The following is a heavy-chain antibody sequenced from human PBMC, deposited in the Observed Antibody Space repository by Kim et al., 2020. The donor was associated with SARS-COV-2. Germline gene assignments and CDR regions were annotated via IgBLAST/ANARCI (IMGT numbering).Heavy chain of an antibody. V-gene: IGHV3-33*05. CDR3: ARDEKYSSSWYYYYYGMDV. D-gene: IGHD6-13*01. CDR1: GFTFSSYG. CDR2: ISYDGSNK. Sequence: GGSLRLSCAASGFTFSSYGMHWVRQAPGKGLEWVAVISYDGSNKYYADSVKGRFTISRDNSKNTLYLQMNSLRAEDTAVYYCARDEKYSSSWYYYYYGMDVWGQGTTVTVSS. J-gene: IGHJ6*02.